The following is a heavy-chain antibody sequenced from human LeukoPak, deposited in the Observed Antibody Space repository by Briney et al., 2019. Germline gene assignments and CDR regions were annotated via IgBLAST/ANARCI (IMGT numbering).Heavy chain of an antibody. V-gene: IGHV3-53*01. D-gene: IGHD5-12*01. Sequence: GGSLRLSCTASGFALSSNYVGWVRQAPGGGLHWVSPPYSDGDTYYADSVKGRFTISRDTSKSTLYLQMNSLRVDDTAVYYCAREGAGYDSDAFDIWGQGTMVTVSS. CDR2: PYSDGDT. CDR1: GFALSSNY. J-gene: IGHJ3*02. CDR3: AREGAGYDSDAFDI.